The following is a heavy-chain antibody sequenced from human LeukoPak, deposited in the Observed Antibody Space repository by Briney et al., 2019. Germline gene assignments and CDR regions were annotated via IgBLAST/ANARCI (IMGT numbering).Heavy chain of an antibody. J-gene: IGHJ4*02. Sequence: GGSLRLSCAASGFTFDDYAMHWVRQAPGKGLEWVSGISWNSGSIGYADSVKGRFTISRDNAKNSLYLQMNSLRAEDTALYYCASQPPQITGRYFDPGYYWGQGTLVTVSS. D-gene: IGHD3-9*01. CDR1: GFTFDDYA. CDR2: ISWNSGSI. V-gene: IGHV3-9*01. CDR3: ASQPPQITGRYFDPGYY.